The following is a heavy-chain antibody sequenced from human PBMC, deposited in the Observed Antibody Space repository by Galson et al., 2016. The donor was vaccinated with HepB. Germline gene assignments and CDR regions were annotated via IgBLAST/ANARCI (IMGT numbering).Heavy chain of an antibody. D-gene: IGHD6-19*01. CDR3: ASARYSSGWYPSYYFDN. CDR2: ISRSGDTI. V-gene: IGHV3-11*04. J-gene: IGHJ4*02. CDR1: RFNFNDYY. Sequence: SLRLSCAASRFNFNDYYMSWIRQAPGKGLEWVSYISRSGDTIYYADSVKGRFTISRDNAKKSLYLQMNSLRAEDTAVYYCASARYSSGWYPSYYFDNWGQGTLVTVSS.